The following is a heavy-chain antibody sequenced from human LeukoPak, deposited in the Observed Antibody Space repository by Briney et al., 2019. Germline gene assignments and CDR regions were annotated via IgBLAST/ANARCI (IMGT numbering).Heavy chain of an antibody. J-gene: IGHJ4*02. CDR3: ARTMVRGAPRYYFDY. V-gene: IGHV4-39*07. CDR1: GGSISSSSYY. CDR2: MYYSGST. Sequence: SETLSLTCTVSGGSISSSSYYWGWIRQPPGEGLEWIGSMYYSGSTYYSPSLQSRATISVDTSKNQFSLKLISVTAADTAVYYCARTMVRGAPRYYFDYWGQGTLVTVSS. D-gene: IGHD3-10*01.